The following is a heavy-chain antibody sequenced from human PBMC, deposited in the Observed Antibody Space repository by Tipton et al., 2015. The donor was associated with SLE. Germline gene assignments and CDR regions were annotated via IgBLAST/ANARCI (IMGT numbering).Heavy chain of an antibody. CDR1: GFTFDSYG. J-gene: IGHJ4*02. CDR2: LSNSGGST. D-gene: IGHD4-11*01. Sequence: SLRLSCATSGFTFDSYGMSWVRQAPGKGLEWVSSLSNSGGSTYYADSVKGRFTISRDNSKNTLYLQMNSLRAEDTAVYYCARVWMYSNYDFDSWGQGTMVSVSS. V-gene: IGHV3-23*01. CDR3: ARVWMYSNYDFDS.